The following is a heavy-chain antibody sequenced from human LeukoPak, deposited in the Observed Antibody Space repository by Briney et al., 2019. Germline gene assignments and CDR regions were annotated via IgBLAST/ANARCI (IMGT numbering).Heavy chain of an antibody. CDR3: ARSIGDYYDSSGYYYSAFDI. Sequence: ASVKVSCKASGYTFTGYYMYWLRLAPGHGIEWMGRINPNSGCTNYAQKFQGMVTMTRDTSISTAYMELSRLRSDDTAVYYCARSIGDYYDSSGYYYSAFDIWGQGTMVTVSS. D-gene: IGHD3-22*01. CDR1: GYTFTGYY. CDR2: INPNSGCT. J-gene: IGHJ3*02. V-gene: IGHV1-2*06.